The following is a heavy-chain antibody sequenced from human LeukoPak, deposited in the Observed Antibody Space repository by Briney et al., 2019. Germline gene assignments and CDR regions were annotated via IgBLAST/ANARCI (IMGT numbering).Heavy chain of an antibody. D-gene: IGHD6-13*01. J-gene: IGHJ5*02. CDR2: MNPNSGNT. CDR1: GYTFTSYD. V-gene: IGHV1-8*01. Sequence: ASVKVSCKASGYTFTSYDINWVRQATGQGLEWMGWMNPNSGNTGYAQKFQGRVTMTRNTSISTAYMELSSLRSEDTAVYYCARVYSSSRSIDPWGQGTLVTVSS. CDR3: ARVYSSSRSIDP.